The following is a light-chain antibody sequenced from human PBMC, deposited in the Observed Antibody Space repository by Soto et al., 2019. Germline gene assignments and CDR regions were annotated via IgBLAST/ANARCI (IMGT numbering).Light chain of an antibody. J-gene: IGKJ1*01. V-gene: IGKV1-39*01. Sequence: DIQRTQSPSSLSASVGDRVTITCRASQSISSYLNWYQQKPGNAPKLLIYAASSLQSGVPSRFSGSGSGTEFTLTISSMKSEDFVVDFCQQYNNWRTFGRGTKVDIK. CDR2: AAS. CDR3: QQYNNWRT. CDR1: QSISSY.